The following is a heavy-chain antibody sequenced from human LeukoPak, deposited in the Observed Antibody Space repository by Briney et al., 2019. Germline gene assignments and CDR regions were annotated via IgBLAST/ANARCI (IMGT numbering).Heavy chain of an antibody. CDR3: ARVSLRSSSLYNWFDP. CDR1: GGSFSGYY. Sequence: SETLSLTCAVYGGSFSGYYWSWIRQPAGKGLEWIGRIYTSGSTNYNPSLKSRVTMSVDTSKNQFSLKLSSVTAADTAVYYCARVSLRSSSLYNWFDPWGQGTLVTVSS. V-gene: IGHV4-59*10. CDR2: IYTSGST. D-gene: IGHD6-13*01. J-gene: IGHJ5*02.